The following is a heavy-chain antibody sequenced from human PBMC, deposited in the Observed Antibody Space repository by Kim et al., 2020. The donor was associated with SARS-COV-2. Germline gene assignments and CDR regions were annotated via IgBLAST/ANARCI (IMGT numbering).Heavy chain of an antibody. D-gene: IGHD5-12*01. V-gene: IGHV4-59*01. CDR1: GGSISSYY. Sequence: SETLSLTCTVSGGSISSYYWSWIRQPPGKGLEWIGYIYYSGSTNYNPSLKSRVTISVDTSKNQFSLKLSSVTAADTAVYYCARAGGYDSVSYYYGMDVWGQGTTVTVSS. CDR2: IYYSGST. CDR3: ARAGGYDSVSYYYGMDV. J-gene: IGHJ6*02.